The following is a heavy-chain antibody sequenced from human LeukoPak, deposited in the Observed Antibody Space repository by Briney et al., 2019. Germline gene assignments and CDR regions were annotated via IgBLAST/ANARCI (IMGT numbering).Heavy chain of an antibody. D-gene: IGHD6-19*01. Sequence: PGGSLRLSCAASGFTFGSYAMSWVRQAPGKGLEWVSAISGSGGSTYYADSVKGRFTISRDNSKNTLYLQMNSLRAEDTAVYYCAKVGRIAVAGQLDYWGQGTLVTVSS. CDR1: GFTFGSYA. V-gene: IGHV3-23*01. J-gene: IGHJ4*02. CDR3: AKVGRIAVAGQLDY. CDR2: ISGSGGST.